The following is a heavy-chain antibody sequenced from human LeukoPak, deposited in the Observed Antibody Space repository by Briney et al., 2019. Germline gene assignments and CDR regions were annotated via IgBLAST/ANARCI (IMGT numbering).Heavy chain of an antibody. CDR1: GYTFTSYG. Sequence: ASVKVSCKASGYTFTSYGISWVRQAPGQGLEWMGWINPNSGGTNYAQKFQGRVTMTRDTSISTAYMELSRLRSDDTAVYYCARARLNQKLFDYWGRGTLVTVSS. D-gene: IGHD1-1*01. CDR3: ARARLNQKLFDY. V-gene: IGHV1-2*02. CDR2: INPNSGGT. J-gene: IGHJ4*02.